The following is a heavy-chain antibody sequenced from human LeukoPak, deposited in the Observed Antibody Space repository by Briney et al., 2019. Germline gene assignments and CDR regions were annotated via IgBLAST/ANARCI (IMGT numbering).Heavy chain of an antibody. D-gene: IGHD3-16*01. CDR2: ISGSGGST. CDR3: AKEFYDYVWGSYHDY. Sequence: GGSLRLSCTASGFSFSTYTMNWVRQAPGKGLEWVSAISGSGGSTYYADSVKGRFTISRDNSKNTLYLQMNSLRAEDTAVYYCAKEFYDYVWGSYHDYWGQVTLVTVSS. J-gene: IGHJ4*02. CDR1: GFSFSTYT. V-gene: IGHV3-23*01.